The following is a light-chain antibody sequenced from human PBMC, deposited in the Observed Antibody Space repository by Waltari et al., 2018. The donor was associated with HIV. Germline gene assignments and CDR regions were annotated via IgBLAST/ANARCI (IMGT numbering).Light chain of an antibody. CDR2: DTV. V-gene: IGLV1-51*01. CDR3: GTWDSSLSLLV. Sequence: QSVLTQPPSVSAAPGPKVPISGSGGSSTIGNSVVSGYQQLPGTAPKLLIYDTVKRPSWLPDRFSGSKSGTAATLAITGLQTGDEADYYCGTWDSSLSLLVFGGGTKLTVL. J-gene: IGLJ2*01. CDR1: SSTIGNSV.